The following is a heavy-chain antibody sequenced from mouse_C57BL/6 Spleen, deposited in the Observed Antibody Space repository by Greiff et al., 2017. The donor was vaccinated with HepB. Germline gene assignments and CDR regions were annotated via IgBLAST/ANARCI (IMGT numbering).Heavy chain of an antibody. CDR1: GYAFSSSW. J-gene: IGHJ2*01. D-gene: IGHD1-1*01. CDR3: AVERVVATDY. Sequence: VQLQQSGPGLVKPGASVKISCKASGYAFSSSWMNWVQQRPGKGLEWIGRIYAGDGETNYTGKFKGKATLTADTSSSTAYMQLSVQTSEDAAVYCGAVERVVATDYWCQGTTLTVS. CDR2: IYAGDGET. V-gene: IGHV1-82*01.